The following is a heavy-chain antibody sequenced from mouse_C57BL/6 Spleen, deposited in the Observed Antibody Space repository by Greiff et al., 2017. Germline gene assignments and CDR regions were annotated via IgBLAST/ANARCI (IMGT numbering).Heavy chain of an antibody. V-gene: IGHV3-6*01. CDR1: GYSITSGYY. CDR3: ARDSNYGSSYGFAY. J-gene: IGHJ3*01. Sequence: EVQLQQSGPGLVKPSQSLSLTCSVTGYSITSGYYWNWIRQFPGNKLEWMGYISYDGSNNYNPSLKNRISITRDTSKNQFFLKLNSVTTEDTATYYCARDSNYGSSYGFAYWGQGTLVTVSA. CDR2: ISYDGSN. D-gene: IGHD1-1*01.